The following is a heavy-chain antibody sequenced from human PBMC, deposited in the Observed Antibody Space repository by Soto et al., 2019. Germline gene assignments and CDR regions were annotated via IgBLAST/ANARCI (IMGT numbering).Heavy chain of an antibody. J-gene: IGHJ4*02. CDR1: GYTFTSYA. Sequence: QVQLVQSGAEEKKPGASVKVSCQASGYTFTSYAMHWVRQAPGQRREWMGWINAGNGNTKYSQKFQGRVTITRDTSASTAYMEQISLRDEDTAVYYCATSPGIAVADYWGQGTIVTVSS. CDR2: INAGNGNT. D-gene: IGHD6-19*01. V-gene: IGHV1-3*05. CDR3: ATSPGIAVADY.